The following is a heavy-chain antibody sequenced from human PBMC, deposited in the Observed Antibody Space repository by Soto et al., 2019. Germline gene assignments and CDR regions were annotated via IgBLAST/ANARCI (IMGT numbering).Heavy chain of an antibody. CDR1: GGAFSSYA. CDR2: IVPILRRA. D-gene: IGHD2-2*01. J-gene: IGHJ5*02. Sequence: QVQLVQSGAEVKKPGSSVKVSCKTSGGAFSSYAISWVRQAPGQGLEWMGGIVPILRRADYAQKFQGRVTVTAAEAASTAYMELTSLRSEDTAVYYCARGVPAALRSVYNWFDPWGKGTLVTVSS. CDR3: ARGVPAALRSVYNWFDP. V-gene: IGHV1-69*01.